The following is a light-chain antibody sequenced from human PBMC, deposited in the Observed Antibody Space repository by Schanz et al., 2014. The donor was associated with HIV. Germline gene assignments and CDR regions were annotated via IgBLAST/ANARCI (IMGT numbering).Light chain of an antibody. J-gene: IGLJ1*01. CDR2: GNS. CDR1: SSNIGAGYA. CDR3: AAWDDSLNGHYV. V-gene: IGLV1-40*01. Sequence: QSVLTQPPSVSGAPGQRVTISCTGSSSNIGAGYAVHWYQQLPGTAPTLLIFGNSNRPSGVPDRFSGSKSGTSASLAISGLQSEDEADYHCAAWDDSLNGHYVFGTGTKLTVL.